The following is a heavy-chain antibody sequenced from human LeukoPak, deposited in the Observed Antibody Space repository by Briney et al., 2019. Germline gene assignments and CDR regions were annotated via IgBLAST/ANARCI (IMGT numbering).Heavy chain of an antibody. V-gene: IGHV1-69*13. Sequence: SVKVSCKASGGTFSSYAISWVRQAPGQGLEWMGGIIPIFGTANYAQKFQGRVTITADESTSTAYMELSSLRSEDTAVYYCARVRYSGSHLLDYWGQGTLVTVSS. CDR3: ARVRYSGSHLLDY. CDR2: IIPIFGTA. CDR1: GGTFSSYA. D-gene: IGHD1-26*01. J-gene: IGHJ4*02.